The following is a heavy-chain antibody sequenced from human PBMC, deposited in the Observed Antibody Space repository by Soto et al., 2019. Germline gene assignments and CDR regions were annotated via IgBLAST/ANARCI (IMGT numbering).Heavy chain of an antibody. Sequence: PGXSLKISCQGSGYSFTTSWIGWLRQMPGKGLEWMGIIYPGDSDTRYSPSFQGQVTISADKSISTAYLRWSSLKASDTAIYYCARQVSTIWYFDYWGQGTLVTVS. J-gene: IGHJ4*02. V-gene: IGHV5-51*01. CDR3: ARQVSTIWYFDY. CDR1: GYSFTTSW. CDR2: IYPGDSDT.